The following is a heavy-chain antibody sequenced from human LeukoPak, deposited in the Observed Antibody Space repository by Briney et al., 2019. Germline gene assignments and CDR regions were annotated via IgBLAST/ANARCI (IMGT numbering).Heavy chain of an antibody. CDR2: IKSKSDGGKI. CDR1: GFTFSDYY. CDR3: TPRRWESQY. Sequence: PGGSLRLSCAASGFTFSDYYMSWIRQAPGKGLEWLGRIKSKSDGGKIDYAAPVKGRFSISRDDSINTLYLRMNSLQTEDTAIYYCTPRRWESQYWGQGTLVTVSS. D-gene: IGHD1-26*01. J-gene: IGHJ4*02. V-gene: IGHV3-15*01.